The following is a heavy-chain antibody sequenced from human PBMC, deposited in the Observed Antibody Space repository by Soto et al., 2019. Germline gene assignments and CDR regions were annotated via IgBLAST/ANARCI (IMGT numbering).Heavy chain of an antibody. V-gene: IGHV3-7*03. Sequence: EVQLVESGGGLVQPGGSQRLSCAAPGCILRSSWMSWVRQAPGKEPEWVACINQDGSAKYYVDSVNGRFTISRDNAKNSLYLQMNSLRAEDTAVYYCARDRGPNTNDYWGQGALVTVSS. CDR3: ARDRGPNTNDY. CDR2: INQDGSAK. D-gene: IGHD7-27*01. J-gene: IGHJ4*02. CDR1: GCILRSSW.